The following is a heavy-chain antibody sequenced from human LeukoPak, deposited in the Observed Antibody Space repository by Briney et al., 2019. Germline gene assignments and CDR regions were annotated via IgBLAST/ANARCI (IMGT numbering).Heavy chain of an antibody. J-gene: IGHJ4*02. CDR2: IDPKSGDT. CDR3: ARDPATSYYLDA. Sequence: GASVKVSCKASGYTFTAYYLNWLRQAPGQGLEWMGWIDPKSGDTKIAPKFQGRVTMTRDTSLSTVYMALYSLRSDDMAIYSCARDPATSYYLDAWGQGILVTVSS. V-gene: IGHV1-2*02. CDR1: GYTFTAYY.